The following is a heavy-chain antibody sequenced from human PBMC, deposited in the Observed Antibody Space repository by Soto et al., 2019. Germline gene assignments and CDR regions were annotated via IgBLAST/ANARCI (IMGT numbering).Heavy chain of an antibody. CDR3: AKQFHGGNSRFVYFQH. CDR2: ISGSGGST. V-gene: IGHV3-23*01. Sequence: GGSLRLSCAASGFTFSSYAMSWVRQAPGKGLEWVSAISGSGGSTYYADSVKGRFTISRDNSKNTLYLQMNSLRAEDTAVYYCAKQFHGGNSRFVYFQHWGQGTLVTVSS. D-gene: IGHD2-21*02. CDR1: GFTFSSYA. J-gene: IGHJ1*01.